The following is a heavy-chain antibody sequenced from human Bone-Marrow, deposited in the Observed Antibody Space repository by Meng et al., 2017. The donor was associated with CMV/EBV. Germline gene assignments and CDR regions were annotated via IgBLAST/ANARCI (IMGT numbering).Heavy chain of an antibody. CDR3: ARGAILGWDLLPDFDY. Sequence: ASVKVSCKASGHTFTSYDINWVRQATGQGLEWMGWMNPNSGNTGYAQKFQGRVTMTRNTSISTAYMELRSLRSDDTAVYYCARGAILGWDLLPDFDYWGQGTLVTVSS. D-gene: IGHD3-3*02. V-gene: IGHV1-8*01. CDR1: GHTFTSYD. J-gene: IGHJ4*02. CDR2: MNPNSGNT.